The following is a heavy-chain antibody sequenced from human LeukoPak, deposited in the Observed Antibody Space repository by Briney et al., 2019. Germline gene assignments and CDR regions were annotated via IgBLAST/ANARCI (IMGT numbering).Heavy chain of an antibody. CDR2: IYYSGST. D-gene: IGHD5-12*01. CDR3: ARVGGYNGYDSYYYGMDV. J-gene: IGHJ6*02. CDR1: GGSISSYY. V-gene: IGHV4-59*01. Sequence: SETLSLTCTVSGGSISSYYWSWIRQPPGKGLEWIGYIYYSGSTNYNPSLKSRVTISVDTSKNQFSLKLSSVTAADTAVYYCARVGGYNGYDSYYYGMDVWGQGTTVTVSS.